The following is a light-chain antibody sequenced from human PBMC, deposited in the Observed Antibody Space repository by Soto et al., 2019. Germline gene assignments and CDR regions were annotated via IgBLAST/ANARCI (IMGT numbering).Light chain of an antibody. J-gene: IGKJ3*01. CDR2: DAS. Sequence: AIQLTQFPSSLSASVGDRVTITCRASQGISSDLAWYQQKPGKAPKLLISDASSLESGVPSRFSGSGSGTDFTLIISSLQPEDFAVYYCQQFNSYPVTFGPGTKVDVK. CDR3: QQFNSYPVT. V-gene: IGKV1-13*02. CDR1: QGISSD.